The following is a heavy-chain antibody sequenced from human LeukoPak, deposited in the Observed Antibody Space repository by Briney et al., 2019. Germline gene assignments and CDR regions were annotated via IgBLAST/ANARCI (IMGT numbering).Heavy chain of an antibody. CDR2: ISYDGSNK. Sequence: GRSVRLSCAASGFTFSSYAMHWVRQAPGKGLEWVAVISYDGSNKYYADSVKGRFTISRDNSKNTLYLQMNSLRAEDTAVYYCASDSYCGGDCYSANDYWVQGTLATVSS. D-gene: IGHD2-21*02. J-gene: IGHJ4*02. CDR3: ASDSYCGGDCYSANDY. CDR1: GFTFSSYA. V-gene: IGHV3-30-3*01.